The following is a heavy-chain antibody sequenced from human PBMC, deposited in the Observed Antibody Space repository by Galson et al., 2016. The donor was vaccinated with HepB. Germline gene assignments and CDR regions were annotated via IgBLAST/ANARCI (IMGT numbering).Heavy chain of an antibody. CDR3: AVVLTGYSFYYYGMDV. Sequence: SLRLSCAASGFTFNTYAMHWVRQAPGKGLEWVAVISYDGSNTYYADSVRGRFTISRDSFKNTLSLRMNSLRVDDTAVYYCAVVLTGYSFYYYGMDVWGQGTTVIVSS. CDR1: GFTFNTYA. CDR2: ISYDGSNT. D-gene: IGHD3-9*01. J-gene: IGHJ6*02. V-gene: IGHV3-30*04.